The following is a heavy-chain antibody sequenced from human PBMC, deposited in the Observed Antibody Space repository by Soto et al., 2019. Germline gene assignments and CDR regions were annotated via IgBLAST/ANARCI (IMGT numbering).Heavy chain of an antibody. D-gene: IGHD2-15*01. Sequence: EVQLVESGGGLVQPGGSLRLSCAASGFTFSDHHMDWVRQAPGKGLEWVGRIRNKAASYTTEYAASVKGRFSISRDDSQNSRFLQMNSLKTEDTAVYYCSRWGYWSGATCYGPDYWGQGALVTVSS. CDR1: GFTFSDHH. V-gene: IGHV3-72*01. J-gene: IGHJ4*02. CDR2: IRNKAASYTT. CDR3: SRWGYWSGATCYGPDY.